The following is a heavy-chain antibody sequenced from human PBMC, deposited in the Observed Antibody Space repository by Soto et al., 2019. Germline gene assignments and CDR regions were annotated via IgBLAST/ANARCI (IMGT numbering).Heavy chain of an antibody. CDR2: IYYSGST. D-gene: IGHD3-3*01. CDR3: ARGGYDFWSGPYGMDV. Sequence: LSLTCTVSGCSISSYYWIWIRQPPLKGLEWIGYIYYSGSTNYNPSLKSRVTISVDTSKNQFSLKLSSVTAADTAVYYCARGGYDFWSGPYGMDVWGQGTTVTVSS. V-gene: IGHV4-59*01. CDR1: GCSISSYY. J-gene: IGHJ6*02.